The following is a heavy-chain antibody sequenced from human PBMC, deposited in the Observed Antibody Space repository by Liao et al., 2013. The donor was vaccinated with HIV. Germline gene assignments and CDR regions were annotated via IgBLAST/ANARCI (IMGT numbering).Heavy chain of an antibody. J-gene: IGHJ1*01. D-gene: IGHD2-21*02. CDR3: ARDRYCGGDCYPEYFQH. Sequence: QVQLQESGPGLVKPSETLSLTCTVSGGSISSYYWSWIRQPPGKGLEWIGSIYYSGSTYYNPSLKSRVTISVDTSKNQFSLKLSSVTAADTAVYYCARDRYCGGDCYPEYFQHWGQGTLVTVSS. CDR1: GGSISSYY. V-gene: IGHV4-59*12. CDR2: IYYSGST.